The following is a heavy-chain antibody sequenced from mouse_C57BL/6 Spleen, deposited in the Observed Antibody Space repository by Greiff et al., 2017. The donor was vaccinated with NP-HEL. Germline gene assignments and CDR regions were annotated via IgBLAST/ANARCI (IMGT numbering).Heavy chain of an antibody. Sequence: QVQLQQPGAELVMPGASVKLSCKASGYTFTSYWMHWVKQRPGQGLEWIGEIDPSDSYTNYNQKFKGKSTLTVDKSSSTAYMQLSSLTSEDSAVYYCARSYGYDVDYAMDYWGQGTSVTVSS. CDR3: ARSYGYDVDYAMDY. CDR2: IDPSDSYT. D-gene: IGHD2-2*01. CDR1: GYTFTSYW. J-gene: IGHJ4*01. V-gene: IGHV1-69*01.